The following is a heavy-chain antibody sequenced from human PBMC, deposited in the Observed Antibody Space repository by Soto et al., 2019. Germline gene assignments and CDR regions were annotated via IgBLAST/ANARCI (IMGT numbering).Heavy chain of an antibody. D-gene: IGHD3-22*01. Sequence: QVQLVQSGAEVKKPGSSVKVSCKASGGTFSSYTISWVRQAPGQGLEWMGRIIPILGIANYAQKFQGRVTITADKSTSTAYMELRSLRSEDTAVYYCASDHYDSSGYYPYYWGQGTLVTVSS. CDR1: GGTFSSYT. CDR3: ASDHYDSSGYYPYY. J-gene: IGHJ4*02. CDR2: IIPILGIA. V-gene: IGHV1-69*02.